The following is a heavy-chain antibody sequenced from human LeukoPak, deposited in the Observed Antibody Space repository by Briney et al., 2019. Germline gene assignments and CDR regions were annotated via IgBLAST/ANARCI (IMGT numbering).Heavy chain of an antibody. D-gene: IGHD6-6*01. CDR1: GFTFSDYY. J-gene: IGHJ5*02. Sequence: GGSLRLSCAASGFTFSDYYMSWIRQAPGKGLEWVSYISSSGTTIYYADSVKGRFTISRDNAKNSLYLQMNSLKAEDMAVYYCAREYSSSSSLRIDPWGRGTLVTVSS. CDR2: ISSSGTTI. V-gene: IGHV3-11*01. CDR3: AREYSSSSSLRIDP.